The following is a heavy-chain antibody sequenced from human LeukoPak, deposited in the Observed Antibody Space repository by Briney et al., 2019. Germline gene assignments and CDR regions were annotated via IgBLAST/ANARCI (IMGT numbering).Heavy chain of an antibody. CDR1: GGTFISYA. Sequence: ASVKVSCKASGGTFISYAISWVRQAPGQGLEWMGRIIPIFGTANYAQKFQGRVTITTDESTSTAYMELSSLRSEDTAVYYCARVVPAATSTWYFDYWGQGTLVTVSS. D-gene: IGHD2-2*01. V-gene: IGHV1-69*05. CDR3: ARVVPAATSTWYFDY. J-gene: IGHJ4*02. CDR2: IIPIFGTA.